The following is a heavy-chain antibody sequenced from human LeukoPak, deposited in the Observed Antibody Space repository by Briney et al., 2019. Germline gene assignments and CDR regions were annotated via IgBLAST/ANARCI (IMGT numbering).Heavy chain of an antibody. CDR1: GCTFSSYA. CDR3: ARGYCSSTSCYPFDY. Sequence: GGSLRRSCAASGCTFSSYAMHWVRQAPGKGLEWVAVISYDGSNKYYADSVKGRFTISRDNSKNTLYLQMNSLRAEDTAVYYCARGYCSSTSCYPFDYWGQGTLVTVSS. V-gene: IGHV3-30*04. J-gene: IGHJ4*02. D-gene: IGHD2-2*01. CDR2: ISYDGSNK.